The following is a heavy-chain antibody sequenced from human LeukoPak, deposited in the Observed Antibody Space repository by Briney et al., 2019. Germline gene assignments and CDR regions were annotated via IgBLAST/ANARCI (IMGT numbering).Heavy chain of an antibody. V-gene: IGHV3-30*01. CDR2: ISYDGSNK. J-gene: IGHJ4*02. Sequence: GGSLRLSCAATGFTFSSYAMHWVRQAPGKRLEWVAVISYDGSNKYYADSVKGRFTISRDNSKNTLYLQMNSLRAEDTAVYYCARDGWGYCSSTSCYPGNYFDYWGQGTLVTVSS. CDR1: GFTFSSYA. D-gene: IGHD2-2*01. CDR3: ARDGWGYCSSTSCYPGNYFDY.